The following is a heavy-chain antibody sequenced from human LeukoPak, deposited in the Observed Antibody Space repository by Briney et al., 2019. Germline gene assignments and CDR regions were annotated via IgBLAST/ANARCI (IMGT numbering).Heavy chain of an antibody. CDR1: GFTLSSYT. D-gene: IGHD2-15*01. V-gene: IGHV3-21*01. CDR3: ARDIVVVVAATDAFDI. Sequence: GGSLRLSCAASGFTLSSYTMNWVRQAPGKGLEWLSAISSSSSYIYYADSVKGRFTISRHNAKRSLYLQMNSLRAEDTAVYYCARDIVVVVAATDAFDIWGQGTMVTVSS. J-gene: IGHJ3*02. CDR2: ISSSSSYI.